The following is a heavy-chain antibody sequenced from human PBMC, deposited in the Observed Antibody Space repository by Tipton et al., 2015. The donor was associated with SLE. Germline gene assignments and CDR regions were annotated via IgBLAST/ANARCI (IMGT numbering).Heavy chain of an antibody. J-gene: IGHJ4*01. CDR3: ARGAKERITLVRVRPYYFDY. V-gene: IGHV4-39*02. Sequence: TLSLTCSVSGDSISSRSYYWGWIRQPPGKGLGWIGSINYSGTTYYNPSLKSRVTISVDTSNNQLSLKLTSVTAADTAVYYCARGAKERITLVRVRPYYFDYWGQGSLVTVSS. D-gene: IGHD3-10*01. CDR1: GDSISSRSYY. CDR2: INYSGTT.